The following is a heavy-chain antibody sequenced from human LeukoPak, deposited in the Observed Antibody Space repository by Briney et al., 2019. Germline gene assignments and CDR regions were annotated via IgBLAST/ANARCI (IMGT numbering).Heavy chain of an antibody. CDR3: ARWAYSGSYGAFDI. D-gene: IGHD1-26*01. CDR1: GGSISSGSYY. CDR2: IYTSGST. V-gene: IGHV4-61*02. J-gene: IGHJ3*02. Sequence: SQTLSLTCTVSGGSISSGSYYWSWIRQPAGKGLEWIGRIYTSGSTNYNPSLKSRVTISVDTSKNQFSLKLSSATAADTALYYCARWAYSGSYGAFDIWGQGTMVTVSS.